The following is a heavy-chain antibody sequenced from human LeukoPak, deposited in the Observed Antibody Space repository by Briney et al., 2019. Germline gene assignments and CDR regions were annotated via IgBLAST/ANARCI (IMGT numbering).Heavy chain of an antibody. V-gene: IGHV5-10-1*01. D-gene: IGHD3-9*01. CDR3: ARHEAYYDILTATYYYYGMDV. J-gene: IGHJ6*04. CDR1: GYSFTSYW. Sequence: GESLRISCKGSGYSFTSYWISWVRQMPGKGLEWMGRIDPSDSYTNYSPSFQGHVTISADKSLSTAYLQWSSLKASDTAMYYCARHEAYYDILTATYYYYGMDVWGKGTTVTVSS. CDR2: IDPSDSYT.